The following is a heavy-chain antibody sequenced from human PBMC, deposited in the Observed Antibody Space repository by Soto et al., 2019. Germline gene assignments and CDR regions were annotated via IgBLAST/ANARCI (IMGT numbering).Heavy chain of an antibody. CDR1: GFTFSSSE. CDR2: IHPSGQPI. J-gene: IGHJ3*01. V-gene: IGHV3-48*03. CDR3: ARRASR. Sequence: EVQLVGSGGGLVQPGGSLRLSCAVSGFTFSSSEMYWVRQAPGKGLEWISYIHPSGQPIFYADSVKGRFTISRDNANNSLFLHMNSLRAEDTAVYYCARRASRWGQGTMVTVSS. D-gene: IGHD1-26*01.